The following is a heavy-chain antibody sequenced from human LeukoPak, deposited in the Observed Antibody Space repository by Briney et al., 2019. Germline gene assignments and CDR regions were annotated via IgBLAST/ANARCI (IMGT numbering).Heavy chain of an antibody. V-gene: IGHV5-51*01. CDR3: AMAMVRGVREFDY. D-gene: IGHD3-10*01. CDR2: IYPGDSDT. Sequence: GESLKISCKGSGYSFTSYWIGWVRQMPGKGLEWMGIIYPGDSDTRYSPSFQGQVTISADKSISTTYLQWSSLKASDTAMYYCAMAMVRGVREFDYWGQGTLVTVSS. CDR1: GYSFTSYW. J-gene: IGHJ4*02.